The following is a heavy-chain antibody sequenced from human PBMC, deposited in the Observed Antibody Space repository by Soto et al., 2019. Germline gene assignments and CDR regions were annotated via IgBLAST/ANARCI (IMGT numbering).Heavy chain of an antibody. CDR3: AREPHQGIPVADPTASGFDY. CDR2: ISAYNGNT. CDR1: GYTFTRYG. Sequence: QVQLVQSGAEVKKPGASVKVSCQASGYTFTRYGFSWVGQAPGQRLEWLGWISAYNGNTYYAQKFQGRVTVTTDTSTSQASMEQSGLRSHDTACYYCAREPHQGIPVADPTASGFDYWGQGTLVTVSS. V-gene: IGHV1-18*04. J-gene: IGHJ4*02. D-gene: IGHD2-2*01.